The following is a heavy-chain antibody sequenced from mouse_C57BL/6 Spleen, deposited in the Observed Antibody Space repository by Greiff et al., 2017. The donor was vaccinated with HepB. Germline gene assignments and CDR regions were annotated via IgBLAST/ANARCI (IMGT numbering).Heavy chain of an antibody. CDR2: ISDGGSYT. CDR3: ARGSSGYDY. CDR1: GFTFSSYA. Sequence: EVKLVESGGGLVKPGGSLKLSCAASGFTFSSYAMSWVRQTPEKRLEWVATISDGGSYTYYPDNVKGRFTISRDNAKNNLYLQMSHLKSEDTAMYYCARGSSGYDYWGQGTTLTVSS. J-gene: IGHJ2*01. D-gene: IGHD3-2*02. V-gene: IGHV5-4*03.